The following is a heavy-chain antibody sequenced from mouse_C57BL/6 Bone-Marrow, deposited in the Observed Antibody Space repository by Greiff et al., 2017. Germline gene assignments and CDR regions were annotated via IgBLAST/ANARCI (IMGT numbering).Heavy chain of an antibody. Sequence: VQVVESGPELVKPGASVKISCKASGYAFSSSWMNWVKQRPGKGLEWIGRLYPGDGDTNYNGKFKGKATLTADKSSSTAYMQLSSLTSEDSAVYFCAREGIYYAMDYWGQGTSVTVSS. J-gene: IGHJ4*01. V-gene: IGHV1-82*01. CDR3: AREGIYYAMDY. CDR1: GYAFSSSW. CDR2: LYPGDGDT.